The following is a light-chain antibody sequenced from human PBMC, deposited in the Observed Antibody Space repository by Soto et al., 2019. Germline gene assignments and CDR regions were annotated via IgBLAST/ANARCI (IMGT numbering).Light chain of an antibody. CDR3: SSYTSSNTLV. V-gene: IGLV2-14*01. J-gene: IGLJ2*01. CDR1: SSDVGGYDF. CDR2: DVS. Sequence: QSVLTQPASVSGSPGQSITISCTGTSSDVGGYDFVSWYQQHPGKAPKLMIYDVSSRPSGVSSRFSGFKSGDTASLTISGLQAVDEGDYYCSSYTSSNTLVFGGGTQLTVL.